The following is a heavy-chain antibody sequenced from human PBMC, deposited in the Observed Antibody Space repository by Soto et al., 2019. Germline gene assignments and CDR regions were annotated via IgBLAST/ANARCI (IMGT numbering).Heavy chain of an antibody. V-gene: IGHV1-24*01. Sequence: GASVKVSCKVSRYTHTELSMHWVRQAPGKGLEWMGGFDPEDGETIYAQKFQGRVTMTEDTSTDTAYMELSSLRSEDTAVYYCATGRLTIFGVTGWFDPWGQGTLVTVSS. CDR3: ATGRLTIFGVTGWFDP. D-gene: IGHD3-3*01. CDR1: RYTHTELS. J-gene: IGHJ5*02. CDR2: FDPEDGET.